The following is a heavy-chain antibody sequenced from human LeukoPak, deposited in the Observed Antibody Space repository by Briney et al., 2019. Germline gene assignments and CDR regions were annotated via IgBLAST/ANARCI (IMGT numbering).Heavy chain of an antibody. D-gene: IGHD3-10*01. J-gene: IGHJ3*02. V-gene: IGHV1-69*05. CDR1: GGTFSSYA. CDR2: IIPIFGTA. CDR3: ARGQYYYGSGSYYFHAFDI. Sequence: SVKVSCKASGGTFSSYAISWVRQAPGQGLEWMGGIIPIFGTANYAQKFQGRVTITTDESTSTAYMELSSLRSEDTAVYYCARGQYYYGSGSYYFHAFDIWGQGTMVTVSS.